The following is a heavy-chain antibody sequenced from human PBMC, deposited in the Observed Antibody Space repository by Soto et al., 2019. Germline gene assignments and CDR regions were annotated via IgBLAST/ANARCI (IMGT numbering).Heavy chain of an antibody. V-gene: IGHV4-59*13. CDR3: ARDVRESVWLDFNY. CDR2: ISYDGST. CDR1: GGSIGTFW. Sequence: QVQLQESGPGLLEPSETLSLTCTVSGGSIGTFWWSWIRQPPGEGLEWIGYISYDGSTSYNPSLKSRVTISVDPSKSQFSLKLTSVTAADTAVYYCARDVRESVWLDFNYWGQGTLVTVSS. J-gene: IGHJ4*02. D-gene: IGHD3-16*01.